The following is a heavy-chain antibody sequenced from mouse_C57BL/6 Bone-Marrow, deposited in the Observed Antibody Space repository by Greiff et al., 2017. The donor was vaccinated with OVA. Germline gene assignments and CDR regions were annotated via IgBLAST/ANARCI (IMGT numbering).Heavy chain of an antibody. CDR1: GYTFTDYY. CDR2: INPNNGGT. CDR3: ARGGSSYERNFDY. V-gene: IGHV1-26*01. J-gene: IGHJ2*01. Sequence: VQLQQSGPELVKPGASVKISCKASGYTFTDYYMNWVKQSHGKSLEWIGDINPNNGGTSYNQKFKGKATLTVDKSSSTAYMGLRSLTSEDSAVYYCARGGSSYERNFDYWGQGTTLTVSS. D-gene: IGHD1-1*01.